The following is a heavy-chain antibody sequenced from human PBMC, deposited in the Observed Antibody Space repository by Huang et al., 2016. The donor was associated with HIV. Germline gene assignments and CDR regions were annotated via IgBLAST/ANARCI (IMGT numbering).Heavy chain of an antibody. J-gene: IGHJ1*01. D-gene: IGHD2-21*02. CDR1: GYTFSNYG. CDR2: ISAQKTDS. V-gene: IGHV1-18*04. Sequence: QVQLVQSGAEVKQPGASVKVSCKASGYTFSNYGISWVRQVPGQGHEGMVGISAQKTDSTYAQKLQGRVTLTTDTSTSTAYLELTSLRSDDTAVYYCARGPLFGDREYFQHWGQGTLVTVSS. CDR3: ARGPLFGDREYFQH.